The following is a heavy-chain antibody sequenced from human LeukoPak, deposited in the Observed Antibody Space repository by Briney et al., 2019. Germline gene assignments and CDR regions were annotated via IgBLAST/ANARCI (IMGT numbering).Heavy chain of an antibody. CDR2: ISPTGSTT. J-gene: IGHJ4*02. V-gene: IGHV3-74*01. CDR1: GFSFSGHW. CDR3: ARGPNSNWSGLDF. D-gene: IGHD6-6*01. Sequence: GGSLGLPCTAPGFSFSGHWMHWARQLPGKGPVWVSRISPTGSTTSYADSVKGRFTVSRDNAKNTLYLQVNNLRAEDTAVYYCARGPNSNWSGLDFWGQGTLLTVSS.